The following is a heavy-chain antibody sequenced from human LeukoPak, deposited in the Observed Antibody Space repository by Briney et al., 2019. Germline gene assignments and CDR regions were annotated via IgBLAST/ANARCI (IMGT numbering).Heavy chain of an antibody. V-gene: IGHV4-59*01. CDR2: IYYSGST. CDR1: GGSISSYY. Sequence: SETLSLTCTVSGGSISSYYWSWIRQPPGKGLEWIGYIYYSGSTNYNPSLKSRVTISVDTSKNQFSLKLSSVTAADTAVCYCARVVVVPAAFYYYYMDVWGKGTTVTVSS. D-gene: IGHD2-2*01. J-gene: IGHJ6*03. CDR3: ARVVVVPAAFYYYYMDV.